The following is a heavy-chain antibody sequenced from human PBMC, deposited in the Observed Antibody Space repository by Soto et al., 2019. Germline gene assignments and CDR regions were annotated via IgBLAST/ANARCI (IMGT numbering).Heavy chain of an antibody. Sequence: GGSLRLSCVGSGFGFDSYAMSWVRQAPGKGLEWVSGIGSSGGAIVYADSVRGRFTISRDNSRNALYLHMNSLRAGDTAVYYCAKALWFGESSHYFDYWGQGTLVTVSS. J-gene: IGHJ4*02. V-gene: IGHV3-23*01. CDR1: GFGFDSYA. CDR2: IGSSGGAI. CDR3: AKALWFGESSHYFDY. D-gene: IGHD3-10*01.